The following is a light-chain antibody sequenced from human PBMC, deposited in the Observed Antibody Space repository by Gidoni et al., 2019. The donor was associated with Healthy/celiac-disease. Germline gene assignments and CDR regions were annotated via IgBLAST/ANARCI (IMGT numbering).Light chain of an antibody. Sequence: DIQIPQSPSTLSASVGDRVTITCRASQSISSWLAWYQQKPGKAPKLLIYKAYSLESGVPSRFSGSGSGTEFTLTISSLQPDDFATYYCKQYNSYSWTFGQGTKVEIK. V-gene: IGKV1-5*03. CDR2: KAY. CDR3: KQYNSYSWT. J-gene: IGKJ1*01. CDR1: QSISSW.